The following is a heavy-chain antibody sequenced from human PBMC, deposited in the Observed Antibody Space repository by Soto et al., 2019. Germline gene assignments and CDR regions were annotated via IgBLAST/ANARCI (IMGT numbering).Heavy chain of an antibody. CDR3: ARDRKGIVVVPAAIRGVSYYYMDV. J-gene: IGHJ6*03. V-gene: IGHV3-74*01. CDR2: INSDGSST. CDR1: GFTFSSYW. Sequence: EVQLVESGGGLVQPGGSLRLSCAASGFTFSSYWMHWVRQAPGKGLVWVSRINSDGSSTSYADSLKGRFTISRDNAKNTLYLQMNSLRAEDTAVYYCARDRKGIVVVPAAIRGVSYYYMDVWGKGTTVTVSS. D-gene: IGHD2-2*01.